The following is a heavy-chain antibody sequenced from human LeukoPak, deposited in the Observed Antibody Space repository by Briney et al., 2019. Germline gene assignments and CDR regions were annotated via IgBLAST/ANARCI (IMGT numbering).Heavy chain of an antibody. CDR1: GFTFSSYA. Sequence: PGGSLRLSCAASGFTFSSYAMSWVRQAPGKGLEWVSAISGSGGSTYYADSVKGRFTISRDNSKNTVYLQMNNLRAEDTALYHCAKVRFPDSSGYYWGRGTLVTVSS. CDR3: AKVRFPDSSGYY. CDR2: ISGSGGST. D-gene: IGHD3-22*01. J-gene: IGHJ4*02. V-gene: IGHV3-23*01.